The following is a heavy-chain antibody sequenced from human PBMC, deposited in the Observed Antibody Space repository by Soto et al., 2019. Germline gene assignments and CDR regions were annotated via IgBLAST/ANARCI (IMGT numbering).Heavy chain of an antibody. D-gene: IGHD6-13*01. V-gene: IGHV3-23*01. CDR1: GFVFMTYG. CDR2: INDRGSNT. Sequence: PXESLSLSCTASGFVFMTYGMNWVRQAPGKGLEWVANINDRGSNTVYADSAKGRFTVSRDNSKNTVTLQMYTLRADDTAVYYCAKAAESAGSPGYYAMDVWGQGTAVTVSS. J-gene: IGHJ6*02. CDR3: AKAAESAGSPGYYAMDV.